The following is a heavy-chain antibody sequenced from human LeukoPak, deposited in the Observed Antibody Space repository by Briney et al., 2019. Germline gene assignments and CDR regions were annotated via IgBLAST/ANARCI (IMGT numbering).Heavy chain of an antibody. CDR3: ARVSVVPAAHFDF. CDR2: INPNSGGT. J-gene: IGHJ4*02. CDR1: GYTFTGYY. Sequence: ASVKVSCKASGYTFTGYYMHWVRQAPGQGLEWMGWINPNSGGTNYAQKFQGRVTMTRDTSISTAYMELSSLRSEDTAVYYCARVSVVPAAHFDFWGQGTLVTDSS. V-gene: IGHV1-2*02. D-gene: IGHD2-2*01.